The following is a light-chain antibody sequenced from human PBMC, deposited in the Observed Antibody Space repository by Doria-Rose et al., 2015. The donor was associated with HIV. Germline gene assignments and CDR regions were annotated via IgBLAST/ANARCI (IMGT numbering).Light chain of an antibody. CDR3: HQYGTSWT. CDR2: DGS. CDR1: QSFSSTY. Sequence: LTQSPGTLPLSPGERATLSCRASQSFSSTYLAWYQQKPGQAPSLLIYDGSTRATGIPDRFGASGSGTDFTLTINRLEPEDFALYYCHQYGTSWTFGQGTKVEI. V-gene: IGKV3-20*01. J-gene: IGKJ1*01.